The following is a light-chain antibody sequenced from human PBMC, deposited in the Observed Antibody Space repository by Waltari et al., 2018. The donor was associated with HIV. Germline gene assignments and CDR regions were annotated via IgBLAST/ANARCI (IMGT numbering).Light chain of an antibody. CDR3: SSYRTTFI. V-gene: IGLV2-14*03. Sequence: QSALTQPASMSGSPGQSITIPCAAPTSDIGPSHSVSWYQQHTDTPPKLIIYDVSYRPSGVDSRFSGSKSGNTASLTISDLRSDDEAVYYCSSYRTTFIFGAGTKLNVL. CDR2: DVS. CDR1: TSDIGPSHS. J-gene: IGLJ2*01.